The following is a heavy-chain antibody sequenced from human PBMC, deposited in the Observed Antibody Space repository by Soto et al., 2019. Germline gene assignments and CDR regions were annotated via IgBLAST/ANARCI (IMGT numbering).Heavy chain of an antibody. V-gene: IGHV1-69*12. CDR1: GGTFSSYA. D-gene: IGHD4-4*01. CDR3: ARDNDRLQLGGNYCYILDV. CDR2: IIPLFRTP. Sequence: QVHLVQSGAEVKEPGSSVKVSCKASGGTFSSYAISWLRQAPGQGLEWMGGIIPLFRTPDYAQKFQGRVTITADEXTSTAYMELSSLRSEDTAVYYCARDNDRLQLGGNYCYILDVWGQGTTVTVSS. J-gene: IGHJ6*02.